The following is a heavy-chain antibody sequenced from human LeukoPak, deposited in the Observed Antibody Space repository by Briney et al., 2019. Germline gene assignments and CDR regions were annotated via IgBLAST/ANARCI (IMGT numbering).Heavy chain of an antibody. CDR2: MNPNSGNT. J-gene: IGHJ4*02. D-gene: IGHD3-10*01. CDR1: GYTFTSYD. Sequence: ASVKVSCKASGYTFTSYDINWVRQATGQGLEWMGWMNPNSGNTGYAQKFQGRVTMTRNTSISTAYMELSSLRSEDTAVYYCARGPRVLLWFGELSPSSDYWGQGTLVTVSS. V-gene: IGHV1-8*01. CDR3: ARGPRVLLWFGELSPSSDY.